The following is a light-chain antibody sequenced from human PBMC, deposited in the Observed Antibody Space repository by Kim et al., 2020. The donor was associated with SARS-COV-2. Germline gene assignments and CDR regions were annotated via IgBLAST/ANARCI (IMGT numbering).Light chain of an antibody. J-gene: IGLJ2*01. V-gene: IGLV2-14*03. Sequence: GQSITISCTGITNDRIYYDCMSWYKQQPGKAPKLIIYDVALRPSGVSNRFSGSKSGNTASLTISGLQAEDEADYYCSAYAGGDSRIFGGGTQLTVL. CDR1: TNDRIYYDC. CDR3: SAYAGGDSRI. CDR2: DVA.